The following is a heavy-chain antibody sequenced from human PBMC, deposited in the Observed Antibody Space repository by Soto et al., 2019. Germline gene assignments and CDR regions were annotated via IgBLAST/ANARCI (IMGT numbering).Heavy chain of an antibody. J-gene: IGHJ2*01. D-gene: IGHD1-1*01. CDR2: ISGSGDDT. V-gene: IGHV3-23*01. CDR3: AKGGTTGTTNSHFWYFDL. Sequence: XESLVLSFAASGFPFNTYAMNWVRQAPGKGLEWVSVISGSGDDTYYADTVKGRFTISRDNSKNTLFLQMDSLRPEDTAIYYCAKGGTTGTTNSHFWYFDLWGRGTLVTVSS. CDR1: GFPFNTYA.